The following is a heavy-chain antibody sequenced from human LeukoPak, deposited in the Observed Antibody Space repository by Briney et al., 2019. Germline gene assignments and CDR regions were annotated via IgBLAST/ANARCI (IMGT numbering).Heavy chain of an antibody. V-gene: IGHV3-7*01. Sequence: PGGSLRLSCAASGFTSSTYWMSWVRQAPGKGLEWVASIKKDGSETYYVDSVKGRFTLSRDNAKNSLYLQMNSLRADDTAVYYCARDRDSRWDFDLWGRGTLVTVSS. J-gene: IGHJ2*01. D-gene: IGHD3-22*01. CDR3: ARDRDSRWDFDL. CDR1: GFTSSTYW. CDR2: IKKDGSET.